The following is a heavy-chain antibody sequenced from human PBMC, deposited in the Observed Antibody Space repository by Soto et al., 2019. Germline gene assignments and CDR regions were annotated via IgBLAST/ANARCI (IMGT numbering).Heavy chain of an antibody. Sequence: EVQLLESGGGLVQPGGSLRLSCAASGFTFSSYAMSWVRQAPGKGLEWLSAISGSGGSTYYADSVKGRFTISRDNSKNTLYMQMNSLRAEDTAVYYCASRGGPYYYGSGDYYMDVWGKGTTVTVSS. CDR3: ASRGGPYYYGSGDYYMDV. CDR2: ISGSGGST. CDR1: GFTFSSYA. J-gene: IGHJ6*03. D-gene: IGHD3-10*01. V-gene: IGHV3-23*01.